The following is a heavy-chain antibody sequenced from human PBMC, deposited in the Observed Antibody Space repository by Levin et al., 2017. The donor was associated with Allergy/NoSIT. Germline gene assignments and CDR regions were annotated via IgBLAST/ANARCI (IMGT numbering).Heavy chain of an antibody. CDR3: AKDISSSAWDDGFDI. Sequence: GGSLRLSCAASGFTFDDYAMHWVRQAPGKGLEWVSRISWNSNSIGYADSVKGRFTISRDNAKNSLYLQMNSLRAEDTALYYCAKDISSSAWDDGFDIWGQGTMVTVSS. J-gene: IGHJ3*02. D-gene: IGHD6-19*01. V-gene: IGHV3-9*01. CDR2: ISWNSNSI. CDR1: GFTFDDYA.